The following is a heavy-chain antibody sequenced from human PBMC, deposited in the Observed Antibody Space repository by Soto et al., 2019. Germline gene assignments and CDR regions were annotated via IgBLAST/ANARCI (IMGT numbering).Heavy chain of an antibody. CDR1: GFTFSSYS. CDR2: ISSSSSYI. J-gene: IGHJ4*01. Sequence: GGSLRLSCAASGFTFSSYSMNWVRQAPGKGLEWVSSISSSSSYIYYADSVKGRFTISRDNAKNPLYLQMNSLRAEDTAVYYCARGKTTEVVPFCNWGQGTLGTVSS. V-gene: IGHV3-21*01. D-gene: IGHD2-8*01. CDR3: ARGKTTEVVPFCN.